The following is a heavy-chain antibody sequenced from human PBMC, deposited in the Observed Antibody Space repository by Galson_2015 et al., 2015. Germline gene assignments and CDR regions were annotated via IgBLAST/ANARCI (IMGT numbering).Heavy chain of an antibody. D-gene: IGHD1-14*01. V-gene: IGHV3-23*01. CDR3: ARTERGDY. CDR2: ISGSGGNT. J-gene: IGHJ4*02. CDR1: GFTFGSYV. Sequence: SLRLSCAGSGFTFGSYVMNWGRQAPGKGLEWVSSISGSGGNTEYADSVKGRFTTSRDNSKNTLYLEMNSLRAEDTAVYYCARTERGDYWGQGTLVTVSS.